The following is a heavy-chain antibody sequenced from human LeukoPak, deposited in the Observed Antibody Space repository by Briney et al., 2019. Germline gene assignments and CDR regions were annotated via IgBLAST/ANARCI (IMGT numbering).Heavy chain of an antibody. Sequence: SGTMSLTCAITGVSISSSNWWRWVRQPPGKGLEWIGETHYSGSINYNPSLKSRVTISVDKSKNQFSLRLSSVTAADTAVYYCAEQPYNYYAMDVWGQGTTVTVSS. V-gene: IGHV4-4*02. CDR1: GVSISSSNW. CDR3: AEQPYNYYAMDV. J-gene: IGHJ6*02. D-gene: IGHD2-2*02. CDR2: THYSGSI.